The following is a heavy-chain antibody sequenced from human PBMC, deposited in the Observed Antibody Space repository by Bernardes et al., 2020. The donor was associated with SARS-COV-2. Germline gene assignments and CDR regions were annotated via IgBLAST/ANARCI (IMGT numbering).Heavy chain of an antibody. J-gene: IGHJ6*02. D-gene: IGHD1-26*01. CDR2: IWYDGSNK. CDR1: GFTFSSYG. V-gene: IGHV3-33*08. Sequence: GGSLRLSCAASGFTFSSYGMHWVRQAPGKGLEWVAVIWYDGSNKYYADSVKGRFTISRDNSKNTLYLQMNSLRAEDTAVYYCAREASLYYYYGMDVWGQGTTVTVSS. CDR3: AREASLYYYYGMDV.